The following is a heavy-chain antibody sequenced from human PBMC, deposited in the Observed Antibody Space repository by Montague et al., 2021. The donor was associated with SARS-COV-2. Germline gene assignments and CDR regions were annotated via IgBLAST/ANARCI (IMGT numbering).Heavy chain of an antibody. V-gene: IGHV3-23*01. D-gene: IGHD2-15*01. J-gene: IGHJ6*02. Sequence: SLRLSCAASGVSFSNYVMNWVRQAPGKGLEWVSSIGGSGVDTYYADSVKGRFAISRDNSKNTLYLQMDSLRAEDTALYHCAKLGYCNTKCAALDVWGQGTTVTVSS. CDR3: AKLGYCNTKCAALDV. CDR2: IGGSGVDT. CDR1: GVSFSNYV.